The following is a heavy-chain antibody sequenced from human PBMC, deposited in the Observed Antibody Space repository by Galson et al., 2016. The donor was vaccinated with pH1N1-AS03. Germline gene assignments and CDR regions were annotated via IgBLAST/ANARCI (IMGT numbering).Heavy chain of an antibody. CDR2: ISSSSNYI. Sequence: SLRISCAASGFTFSNSGMNWVRQAPGKGLEWVSSISSSSNYIYYADSVKGRFTISRDNANNSLYLQMNSLRAEDTAVYYWASGYCSGGSCHSGYFQYGGQGTRVTVSS. CDR3: ASGYCSGGSCHSGYFQY. J-gene: IGHJ1*01. D-gene: IGHD2-15*01. V-gene: IGHV3-21*06. CDR1: GFTFSNSG.